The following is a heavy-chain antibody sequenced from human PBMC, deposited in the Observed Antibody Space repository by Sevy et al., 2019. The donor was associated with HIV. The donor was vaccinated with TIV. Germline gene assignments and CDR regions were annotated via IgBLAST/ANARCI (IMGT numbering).Heavy chain of an antibody. CDR2: ITLSGSST. CDR3: ARDRQGITVAGTAIDY. J-gene: IGHJ4*02. Sequence: GGSLRLSCTASGFTFSNYEMNWVRQAPGKGLEWVSDITLSGSSTYYADSVKGRFTISRDNAKNSLYLQMNSLRAEDTAVYYCARDRQGITVAGTAIDYWGQGTLVTVSS. CDR1: GFTFSNYE. D-gene: IGHD6-19*01. V-gene: IGHV3-48*03.